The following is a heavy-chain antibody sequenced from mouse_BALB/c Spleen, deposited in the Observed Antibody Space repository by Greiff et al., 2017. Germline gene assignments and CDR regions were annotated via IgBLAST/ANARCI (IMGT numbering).Heavy chain of an antibody. J-gene: IGHJ4*01. Sequence: VQLVESGPGLVAPSQSLSITCTVSGFSLTGYGVNWVRQPPGKGLEWLGMIWGDGSTDYNSALKSRLSISKDNSKSQVFLKMNSLQTDDTARYYCARDDYDYDVGVYAMDYWGQGTSVTVSS. CDR2: IWGDGST. D-gene: IGHD2-4*01. CDR3: ARDDYDYDVGVYAMDY. CDR1: GFSLTGYG. V-gene: IGHV2-6-7*01.